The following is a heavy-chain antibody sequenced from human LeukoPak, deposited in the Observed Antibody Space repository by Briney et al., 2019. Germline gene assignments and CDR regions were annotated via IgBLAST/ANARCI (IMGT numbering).Heavy chain of an antibody. D-gene: IGHD5-18*01. V-gene: IGHV3-23*01. CDR2: ISGSGGST. Sequence: GGSLRLSCAASGFTFSSYAMSWVRQAPGKGLEWVSAISGSGGSTYYADSVKGRFTISRDNSRNTLYLQMNSLRAEDTAVYYCAKDVLGYSYGYFGYWGQGTLVTVSS. J-gene: IGHJ4*02. CDR3: AKDVLGYSYGYFGY. CDR1: GFTFSSYA.